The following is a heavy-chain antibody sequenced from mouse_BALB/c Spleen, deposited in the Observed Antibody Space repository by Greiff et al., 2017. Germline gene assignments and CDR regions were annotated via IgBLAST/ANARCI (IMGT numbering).Heavy chain of an antibody. J-gene: IGHJ1*01. CDR1: GYTFTSYW. CDR3: ARSEKLTWYFDV. CDR2: IDPSNSET. Sequence: QVQLQQPGAELVKPGASVKLSCKASGYTFTSYWMHWVKQRPGQGLEWIGMIDPSNSETRLNQKFKDKATLNVDKSSNTAYMQLSSLTSEDSAVYYCARSEKLTWYFDVWGAGTTVTVSS. V-gene: IGHV1-74*01. D-gene: IGHD1-1*01.